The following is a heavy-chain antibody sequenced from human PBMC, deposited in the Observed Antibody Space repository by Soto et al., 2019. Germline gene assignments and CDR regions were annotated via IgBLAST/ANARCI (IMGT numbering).Heavy chain of an antibody. CDR3: VRQGIGPLHGLVDV. V-gene: IGHV4-59*08. Sequence: QVQLQESGPGMVKPSETLSLTCTVSSDPTSTHTWGWIRQTPGKGLEWIGYIYETGGTAYNPSLNGRVPIALDRSTKESALKLSSATAADTARYHCVRQGIGPLHGLVDVWGRGTTVIVSS. J-gene: IGHJ6*02. CDR2: IYETGGT. D-gene: IGHD3-10*01. CDR1: SDPTSTHT.